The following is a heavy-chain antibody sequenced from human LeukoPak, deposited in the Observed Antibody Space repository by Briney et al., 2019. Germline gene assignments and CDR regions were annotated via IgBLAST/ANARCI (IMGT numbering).Heavy chain of an antibody. V-gene: IGHV1-69*04. CDR3: AIRSGPPTWIDY. CDR2: IIPILGIA. CDR1: GGTFSSYA. Sequence: GASVKVSCKASGGTFSSYAISWVRQAPGQVLEWMGRIIPILGIANYAQKFQGRVTITADKSTSTAYMELSSLRSEDTAVYYCAIRSGPPTWIDYWGQGTLVTVSS. J-gene: IGHJ4*02. D-gene: IGHD2-15*01.